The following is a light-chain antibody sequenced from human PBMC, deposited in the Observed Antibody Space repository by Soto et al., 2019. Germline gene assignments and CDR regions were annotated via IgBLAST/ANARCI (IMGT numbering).Light chain of an antibody. CDR3: QQYYAFSLT. CDR2: WAS. V-gene: IGKV4-1*01. J-gene: IGKJ3*01. CDR1: QSVLYSSNNKNY. Sequence: DIMMTQSPDSLAVSLGERATINCKSSQSVLYSSNNKNYLSWYQQKPGQPPKLLFYWASTRESGVPDRFSGSGSGTDFTLTISSLQAEDVAVYYCQQYYAFSLTFGPGTKVDVK.